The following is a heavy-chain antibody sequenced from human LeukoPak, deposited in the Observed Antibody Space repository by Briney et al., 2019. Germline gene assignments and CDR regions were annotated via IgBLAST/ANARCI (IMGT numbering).Heavy chain of an antibody. Sequence: SETLSLTCTVSGGSISSGGYYWSWIRQHPGKGLEWIGYIYYTGSTYYNPSLKSRVTISLDTSKNQFSLNLSSVTAADTAVYHCARRIAAAATGWFDPWGQGTLVTVSS. D-gene: IGHD6-13*01. J-gene: IGHJ5*02. V-gene: IGHV4-31*03. CDR2: IYYTGST. CDR3: ARRIAAAATGWFDP. CDR1: GGSISSGGYY.